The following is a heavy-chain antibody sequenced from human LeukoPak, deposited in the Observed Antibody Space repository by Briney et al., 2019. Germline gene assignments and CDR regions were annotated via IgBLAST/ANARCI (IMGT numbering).Heavy chain of an antibody. CDR3: AKRRTSGWSRAALEY. CDR1: GFIFNNFA. Sequence: GGSLRLSCAASGFIFNNFAMNWVRQAPGKGLEWVSAITGSGATTFYADSVKGRFTISRDNSKNTLFLQMNSLRPEDTAVYYCAKRRTSGWSRAALEYWGQGTLVIVSS. V-gene: IGHV3-23*01. CDR2: ITGSGATT. J-gene: IGHJ4*02. D-gene: IGHD6-19*01.